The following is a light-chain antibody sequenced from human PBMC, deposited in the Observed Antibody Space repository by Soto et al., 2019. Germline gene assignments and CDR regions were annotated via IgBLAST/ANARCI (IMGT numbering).Light chain of an antibody. V-gene: IGKV3-15*01. CDR3: QLYNKWPIT. Sequence: IVLTQSPASLTVYPGEGATLSCRASQNVNNLLAWYQQKPGRPPRLLIYGASTRATGIPARFSGSGSGTEFTLNISSLQSEDFAVYYCQLYNKWPITFGPGTRLE. CDR1: QNVNNL. CDR2: GAS. J-gene: IGKJ5*01.